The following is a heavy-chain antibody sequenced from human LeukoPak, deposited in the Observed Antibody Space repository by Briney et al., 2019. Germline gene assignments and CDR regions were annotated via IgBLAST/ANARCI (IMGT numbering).Heavy chain of an antibody. D-gene: IGHD6-13*01. V-gene: IGHV3-21*01. CDR3: ASSQAAAGTYYGIDV. J-gene: IGHJ6*02. CDR2: ISSSSSYI. CDR1: GFTFSSYS. Sequence: GGSLRLSCAASGFTFSSYSMNWVRQAPGKGLEWVSSISSSSSYIYYADSVKGRFTISRDNAKNSLYLQMNSLRAEDTAVYYCASSQAAAGTYYGIDVWGQGTTVTVSS.